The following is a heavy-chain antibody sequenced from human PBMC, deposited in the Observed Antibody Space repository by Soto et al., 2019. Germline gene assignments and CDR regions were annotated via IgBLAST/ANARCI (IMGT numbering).Heavy chain of an antibody. CDR3: ARQNWNKDDAFDI. CDR1: EYTFSDAW. J-gene: IGHJ3*02. V-gene: IGHV3-21*01. D-gene: IGHD1-1*01. CDR2: ISSSSSYI. Sequence: EVQLVESGGGLVKPGGSLRLSCVVFEYTFSDAWMSWVRQAPGKGLEWVSSISSSSSYIYYADSVKGRFTISRDNAKNSLYLQMNSLRAEDTAVYYCARQNWNKDDAFDIWGQGTMVTVSS.